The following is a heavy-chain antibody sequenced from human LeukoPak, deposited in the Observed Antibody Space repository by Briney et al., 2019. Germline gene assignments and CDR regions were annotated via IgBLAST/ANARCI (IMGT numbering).Heavy chain of an antibody. CDR1: GGSFSGYY. V-gene: IGHV4-34*01. CDR3: ARWSMDYDILTGLREDAFDI. J-gene: IGHJ3*02. D-gene: IGHD3-9*01. CDR2: INHSGST. Sequence: SETVSLTCAVYGGSFSGYYWSWIRQPPGKGLEWIGEINHSGSTNYNPSLKSRVTISVDTSKNQFSLKLSSVTAADTAVYYCARWSMDYDILTGLREDAFDIWGQGTMVTVSS.